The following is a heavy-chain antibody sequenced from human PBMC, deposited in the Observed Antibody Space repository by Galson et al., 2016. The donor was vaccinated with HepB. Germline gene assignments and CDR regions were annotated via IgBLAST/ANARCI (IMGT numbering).Heavy chain of an antibody. Sequence: SVKVSCKASGGTFSKNVLSWLRQAPGQGLEWMGGVIPVLGTSYYAQKFQDRITITADTSTGTSYMEVSSLKSDDTAVYFCATSSSSWYGDAYWGQGTLVTVSS. CDR3: ATSSSSWYGDAY. D-gene: IGHD6-13*01. CDR1: GGTFSKNV. V-gene: IGHV1-69*10. CDR2: VIPVLGTS. J-gene: IGHJ4*02.